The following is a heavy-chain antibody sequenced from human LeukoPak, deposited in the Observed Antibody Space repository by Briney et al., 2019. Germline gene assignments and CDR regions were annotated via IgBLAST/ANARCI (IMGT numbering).Heavy chain of an antibody. V-gene: IGHV3-15*01. J-gene: IGHJ4*02. CDR1: GFTFSNAW. CDR2: VRSKTDGGTT. D-gene: IGHD3-10*01. Sequence: SGGSLRLSCAASGFTFSNAWMSWVGQAPGKSLEWVGRVRSKTDGGTTDYTALVNGRFTISRDDTKNTLYLQMNSLKTEDTAVYYCTTGKVRESWGQGTLVTVSS. CDR3: TTGKVRES.